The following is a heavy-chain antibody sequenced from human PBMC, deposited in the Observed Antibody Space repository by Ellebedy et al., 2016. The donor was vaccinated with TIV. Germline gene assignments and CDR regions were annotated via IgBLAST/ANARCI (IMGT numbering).Heavy chain of an antibody. D-gene: IGHD6-19*01. CDR2: VTHTGGT. Sequence: SETLSLTXAVSSAPSGYYFWSWIRQPPGKGLEWIGEVTHTGGTNFNPSLESRVTMSLDTSENQFSLKLSSVNVADTAVYYCARGLTAAWELAGAWGQGTLVTVSA. V-gene: IGHV4-34*01. CDR3: ARGLTAAWELAGA. J-gene: IGHJ4*02. CDR1: SAPSGYYF.